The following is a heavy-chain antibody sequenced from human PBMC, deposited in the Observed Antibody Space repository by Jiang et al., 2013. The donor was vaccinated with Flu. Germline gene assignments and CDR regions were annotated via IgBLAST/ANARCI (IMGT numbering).Heavy chain of an antibody. V-gene: IGHV1-69*10. CDR1: GGTFGTYA. Sequence: RVSCKASGGTFGTYAINWVRQAPGQGLEWMGAILPILDVSNRAQRFQGRVTITADKSTTTTYMELSSLRSEDTALYYCIMIEGDFDYWGQGTLVTVSS. J-gene: IGHJ4*02. CDR3: IMIEGDFDY. D-gene: IGHD3-22*01. CDR2: ILPILDVS.